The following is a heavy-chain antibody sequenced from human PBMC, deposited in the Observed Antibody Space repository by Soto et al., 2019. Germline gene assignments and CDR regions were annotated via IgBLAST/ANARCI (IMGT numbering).Heavy chain of an antibody. CDR1: GVTFSNAW. J-gene: IGHJ4*02. CDR2: VYYSGST. Sequence: GSLRLSCAASGVTFSNAWMSWVRQAPGKGLEWIGSVYYSGSTYYNPSLESRVTISVDKSKNQFSLKLSSVTAADTAVYYCARGTGGVDRFDYWGQGTLVTVSS. V-gene: IGHV4-4*02. D-gene: IGHD5-12*01. CDR3: ARGTGGVDRFDY.